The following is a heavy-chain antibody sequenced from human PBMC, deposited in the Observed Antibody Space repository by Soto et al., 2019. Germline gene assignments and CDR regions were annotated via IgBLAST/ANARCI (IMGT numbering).Heavy chain of an antibody. J-gene: IGHJ4*02. Sequence: GGSLRLSCAASGFTFSSYAMHWVRQAPGKGLEWVAVISYDGSNKYYADSVKGRFTISRDNSKNTLYLQMNSLRAEDTAVYYCARDQGPYCRGGSCHNFDHWGQGTLVTVSS. CDR2: ISYDGSNK. V-gene: IGHV3-30-3*01. CDR1: GFTFSSYA. D-gene: IGHD2-15*01. CDR3: ARDQGPYCRGGSCHNFDH.